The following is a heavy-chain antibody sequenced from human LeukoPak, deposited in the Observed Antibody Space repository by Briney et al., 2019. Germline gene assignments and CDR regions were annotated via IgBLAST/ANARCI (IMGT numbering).Heavy chain of an antibody. CDR1: GFTFGDYA. D-gene: IGHD3-22*01. CDR3: AKDRAAYDSSGSQRPGPLDY. CDR2: ISWNSGSI. Sequence: GGSLRLSCAASGFTFGDYAMHWVRQAPGKGLEWVSGISWNSGSIGYADSVKGRFTISRDNAKNSLYLQMNSLRAEDTALYYCAKDRAAYDSSGSQRPGPLDYWGQGTLVTVSS. J-gene: IGHJ4*02. V-gene: IGHV3-9*01.